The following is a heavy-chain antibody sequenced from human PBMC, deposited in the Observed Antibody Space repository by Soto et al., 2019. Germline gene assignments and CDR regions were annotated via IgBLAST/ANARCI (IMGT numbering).Heavy chain of an antibody. D-gene: IGHD1-20*01. CDR1: GFNFNSYR. CDR2: VEEDGSDK. CDR3: MTEYKRX. J-gene: IGHJ4*02. Sequence: PGGSLRLSCAASGFNFNSYRVSWVRQAPGKGLEWLACVEEDGSDKYYVDSVKVRFTMSRDNSKSSVYLQMNSLRADDTAVYYCMTEYKRXWGQGTSVTVSX. V-gene: IGHV3-7*01.